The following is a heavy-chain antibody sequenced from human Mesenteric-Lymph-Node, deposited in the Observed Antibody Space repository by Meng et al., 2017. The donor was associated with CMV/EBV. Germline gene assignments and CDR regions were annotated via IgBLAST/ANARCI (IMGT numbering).Heavy chain of an antibody. V-gene: IGHV1-58*01. J-gene: IGHJ4*02. D-gene: IGHD4-17*01. CDR2: IVVGSGNT. CDR3: ASDDDYTAPGDY. Sequence: SVKVSCKASGFTFTTSAVQWVRQARGQRLEWIGCIVVGSGNTNYAQKFQERVTITRDMSTSTAYMELSSLRSEDTAVYYCASDDDYTAPGDYWGQGTLVTVSS. CDR1: GFTFTTSA.